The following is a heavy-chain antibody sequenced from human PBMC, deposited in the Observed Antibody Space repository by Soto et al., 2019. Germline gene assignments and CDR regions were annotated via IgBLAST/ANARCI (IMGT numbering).Heavy chain of an antibody. V-gene: IGHV3-23*01. J-gene: IGHJ1*01. Sequence: GGSLRLSCAASGFTFSSYAMSWVRQAPGKGLEWVSAISGSGGSTNYADSVKGRFTISRDNSKNTLYLQMNSLRAEDTAVYFCASSPYSSGWYQYFQHWGQGTLVTV. CDR3: ASSPYSSGWYQYFQH. D-gene: IGHD6-19*01. CDR2: ISGSGGST. CDR1: GFTFSSYA.